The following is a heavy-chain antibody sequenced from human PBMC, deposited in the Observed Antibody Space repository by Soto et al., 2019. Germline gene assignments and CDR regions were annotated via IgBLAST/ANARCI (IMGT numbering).Heavy chain of an antibody. J-gene: IGHJ6*02. D-gene: IGHD3-10*01. Sequence: QVQLVESGGGVVQPGRSLRLSCAASGFTFSSYGMHWVRQAPGKGLEWVAVIWYDGSNKYYADSVKGRFTISRDNSKNTLYLQMNSLRAEDTAVYYCARVVYGSGSPWRTGGDVWGQGTTVTVSS. CDR2: IWYDGSNK. CDR3: ARVVYGSGSPWRTGGDV. CDR1: GFTFSSYG. V-gene: IGHV3-33*01.